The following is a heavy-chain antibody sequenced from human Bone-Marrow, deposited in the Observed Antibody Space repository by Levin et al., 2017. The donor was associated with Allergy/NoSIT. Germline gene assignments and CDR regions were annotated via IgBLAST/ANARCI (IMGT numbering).Heavy chain of an antibody. CDR2: INSDGNTT. CDR3: ARVGHDFVWDV. Sequence: PGGSLRLSCAASGFTFSNYWMYWVRQAPGKGLLGVSRINSDGNTTTYADSLKGRFTISRDNAKNTLYLQMNSLRVEDTAVYYCARVGHDFVWDVWGPGTTVIVSS. V-gene: IGHV3-74*01. J-gene: IGHJ6*02. D-gene: IGHD3-16*01. CDR1: GFTFSNYW.